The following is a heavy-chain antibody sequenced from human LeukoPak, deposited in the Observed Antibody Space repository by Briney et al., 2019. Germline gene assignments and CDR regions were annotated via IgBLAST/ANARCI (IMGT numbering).Heavy chain of an antibody. CDR2: IIPIFGTA. D-gene: IGHD3-10*01. J-gene: IGHJ4*02. Sequence: SVKVSCKASGGTFSSYAISWVRQAPGQGLEWMGRIIPIFGTANYAQKFQGRVTITTDESTSTAYMELSSLRSEDTAVYYCARVGYGSGSYPRWGQGTLVTVSS. CDR1: GGTFSSYA. CDR3: ARVGYGSGSYPR. V-gene: IGHV1-69*05.